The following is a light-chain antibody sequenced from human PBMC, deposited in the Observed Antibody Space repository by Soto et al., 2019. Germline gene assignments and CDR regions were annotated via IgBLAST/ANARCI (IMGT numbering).Light chain of an antibody. CDR3: QQYGSSPYT. J-gene: IGKJ2*01. V-gene: IGKV3-20*01. Sequence: EIMMTQSPGTLSVSPGEGATLSCTASQSVSSSYLAWYQQKPGQAPRLLIYGASSRATGIPDRFSGSGSGTDFTLTISRLEPEDFAVYYCQQYGSSPYTFGQGTKVDIK. CDR1: QSVSSSY. CDR2: GAS.